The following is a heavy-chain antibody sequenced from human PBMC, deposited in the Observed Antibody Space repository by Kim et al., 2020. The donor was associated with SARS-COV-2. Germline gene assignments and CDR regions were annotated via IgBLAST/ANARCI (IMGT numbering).Heavy chain of an antibody. CDR1: GGSISSRNYY. CDR3: ARDWGGGSGSYYRALDI. J-gene: IGHJ3*02. D-gene: IGHD3-10*01. CDR2: IYNSGSA. Sequence: SETLSLTCTVSGGSISSRNYYWSWIRQHPGKGLEWIGYIYNSGSAYYNPSLKSRVTISVDTSKNQFSLKLNSVTAADTAVYYCARDWGGGSGSYYRALDIWGQGTMVTVSS. V-gene: IGHV4-31*03.